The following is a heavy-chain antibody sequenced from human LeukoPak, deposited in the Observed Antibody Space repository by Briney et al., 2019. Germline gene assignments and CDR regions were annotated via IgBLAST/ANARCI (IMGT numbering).Heavy chain of an antibody. CDR3: ASSATTGGGVGY. Sequence: GGPLRLSCAASGFTFSSYSMNWVRQAPGKGLEWVSSISSSSSYIYYADSVKGRFTISRDNAKNSLYLQMNSLRAEDTAVYYCASSATTGGGVGYWGQGTLVTVSS. V-gene: IGHV3-21*01. D-gene: IGHD2-8*02. J-gene: IGHJ4*02. CDR2: ISSSSSYI. CDR1: GFTFSSYS.